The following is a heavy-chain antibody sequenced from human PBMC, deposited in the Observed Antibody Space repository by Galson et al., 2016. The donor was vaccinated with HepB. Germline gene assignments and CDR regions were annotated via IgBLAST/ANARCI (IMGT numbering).Heavy chain of an antibody. J-gene: IGHJ6*02. CDR3: TRSLGISLYYYYHYGMDV. D-gene: IGHD7-27*01. CDR2: IRGKVYGGTT. Sequence: SLRLSCAASGFTFGDYAMSWFRQAPGKGLEWVGFIRGKVYGGTTEYAASVEGRFTISRDDSKSIAYLQMNSLETEDTAVYYCTRSLGISLYYYYHYGMDVWGQGTTVTVSS. V-gene: IGHV3-49*03. CDR1: GFTFGDYA.